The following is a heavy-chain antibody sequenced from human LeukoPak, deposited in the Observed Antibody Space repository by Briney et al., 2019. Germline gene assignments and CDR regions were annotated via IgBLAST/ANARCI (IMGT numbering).Heavy chain of an antibody. CDR1: GDSVSSNSAA. D-gene: IGHD6-13*01. CDR2: TYYRSKWYN. CDR3: ARESRGYSSSWPPSYYYYYGMNV. V-gene: IGHV6-1*01. Sequence: SQTLSLTCAISGDSVSSNSAAWNWIRQSPSRGLEWLGRTYYRSKWYNDYAVSVKSRITINPDTSKNQLSLQLNSVTPEDTAVYYCARESRGYSSSWPPSYYYYYGMNVWGQGTTVTVSS. J-gene: IGHJ6*02.